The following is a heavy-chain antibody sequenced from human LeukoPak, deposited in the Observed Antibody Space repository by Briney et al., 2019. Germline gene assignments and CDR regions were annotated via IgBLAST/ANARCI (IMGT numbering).Heavy chain of an antibody. Sequence: PGGSLRLSCAASGFTFSSYAMSWVRQAPGKGLEWVSAISGSGTNTYYADSVKGRFTISRDNAKNSLYLQMNSLRVEDTAVYYCARWGGSGTFWDGFDIWGQGTMVTVSS. CDR3: ARWGGSGTFWDGFDI. J-gene: IGHJ3*02. V-gene: IGHV3-23*01. CDR2: ISGSGTNT. D-gene: IGHD3-10*01. CDR1: GFTFSSYA.